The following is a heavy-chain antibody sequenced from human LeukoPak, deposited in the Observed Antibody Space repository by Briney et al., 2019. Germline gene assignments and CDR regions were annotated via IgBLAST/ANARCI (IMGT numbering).Heavy chain of an antibody. V-gene: IGHV3-30-3*01. CDR3: ARQAARPYDY. CDR1: GFTFNSYS. D-gene: IGHD6-6*01. Sequence: GGSLRLSCAASGFTFNSYSTHWVRQAPGKGLEWVAVISYDGSNKYYADSVKGRFTISRDNSKNTLYLQMNSLRTEDTAVFYCARQAARPYDYWGQGTLVTVSS. CDR2: ISYDGSNK. J-gene: IGHJ4*02.